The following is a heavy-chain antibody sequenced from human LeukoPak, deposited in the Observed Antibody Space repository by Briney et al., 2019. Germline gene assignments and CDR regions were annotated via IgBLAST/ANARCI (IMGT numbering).Heavy chain of an antibody. CDR2: IYTSGST. CDR3: AVSIAAAGTFAGDYYYYYGMDV. Sequence: ASETLSLTCTVSDGSISSGSYYWSWIRQPAGKGLEWIGRIYTSGSTNYNPSLKSRVTISVDTSKNQFSLKLSSVTAADTAVYYCAVSIAAAGTFAGDYYYYYGMDVWGQGTTVTVSS. CDR1: DGSISSGSYY. J-gene: IGHJ6*02. V-gene: IGHV4-61*02. D-gene: IGHD6-13*01.